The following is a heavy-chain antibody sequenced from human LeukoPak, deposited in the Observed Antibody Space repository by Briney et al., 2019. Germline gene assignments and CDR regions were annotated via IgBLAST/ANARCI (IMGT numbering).Heavy chain of an antibody. J-gene: IGHJ5*02. Sequence: PSETLSLTCTVSGGSISSYYWSWIRQPPGKALEWIGYGYYSGSTNYNPSLKSRVTISVDTSKNQFSLKLYSVTAADTAVYYCARDSSGYYLFDPWGQGTLVTVSS. CDR2: GYYSGST. CDR1: GGSISSYY. CDR3: ARDSSGYYLFDP. D-gene: IGHD3-22*01. V-gene: IGHV4-59*01.